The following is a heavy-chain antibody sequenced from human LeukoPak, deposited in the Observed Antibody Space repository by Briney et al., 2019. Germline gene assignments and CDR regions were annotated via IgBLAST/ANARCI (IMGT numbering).Heavy chain of an antibody. CDR1: GGSFSGYY. CDR2: INHSGST. CDR3: ARGGRGGRRTFDP. J-gene: IGHJ5*02. V-gene: IGHV4-34*01. D-gene: IGHD2-15*01. Sequence: SETLSLTCAVYGGSFSGYYWSWIRQPPGKGLEWIGEINHSGSTNYNPSLKSRVTISVDTSKNQFSLKLSSVTAADTAVYYWARGGRGGRRTFDPGGQGTLVTVSS.